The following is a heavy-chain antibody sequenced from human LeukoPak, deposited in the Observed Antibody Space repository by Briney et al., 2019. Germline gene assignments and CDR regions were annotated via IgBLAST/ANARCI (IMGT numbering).Heavy chain of an antibody. V-gene: IGHV1-18*01. CDR2: ISAYNGNT. Sequence: ASVKVSCKASGYTFTSYGISWVRQAPGQGLEWMGWISAYNGNTNYAQKLQGRVTMTTDTSTSTAYMELRSLRSDDTAEYYGARDIAAAGFYDYWGQGTLVTVSS. CDR1: GYTFTSYG. CDR3: ARDIAAAGFYDY. J-gene: IGHJ4*02. D-gene: IGHD6-13*01.